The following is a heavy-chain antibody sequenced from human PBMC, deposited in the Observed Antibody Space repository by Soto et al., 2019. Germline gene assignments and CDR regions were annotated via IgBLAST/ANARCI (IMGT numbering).Heavy chain of an antibody. CDR3: ADYYASGCMTLAP. D-gene: IGHD3-10*01. V-gene: IGHV3-15*07. Sequence: EVQLLESGGGLVRPGGSLRLSCAASGFSFSNAWLNWVRQTPGKGLEWVGRIKSKTDGGTTDYASPVKGRFIISRDDSKNTPDVQMNNQKTEDTAAYYCADYYASGCMTLAPWGPGTLVTVSS. CDR2: IKSKTDGGTT. CDR1: GFSFSNAW. J-gene: IGHJ5*02.